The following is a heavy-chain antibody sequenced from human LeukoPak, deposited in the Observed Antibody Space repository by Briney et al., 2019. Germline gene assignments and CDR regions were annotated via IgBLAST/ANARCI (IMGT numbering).Heavy chain of an antibody. D-gene: IGHD3-22*01. Sequence: GGSLRLSCAASGFTFSSYAMNWARQAPGKGLEWVSAISRSGGSTNYADSVKGRFTISRDNAKNSLYLQMNSLRAEDTAVYYCAREAYYYDSSGYVHDAFDIWGQGTVVTVSS. CDR3: AREAYYYDSSGYVHDAFDI. J-gene: IGHJ3*02. V-gene: IGHV3-23*01. CDR1: GFTFSSYA. CDR2: ISRSGGST.